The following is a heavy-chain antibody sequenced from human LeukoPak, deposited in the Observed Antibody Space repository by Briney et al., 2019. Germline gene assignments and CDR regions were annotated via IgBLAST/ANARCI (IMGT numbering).Heavy chain of an antibody. Sequence: GGSLRLSCAASGFTFSSYGMHWVRQAPGKGLEWVAFIRYDGSNKYYADSVKGRFTISRDNSKNTLYLQMNSLRAEDTAVYYCAKDPRITMIVVVSSFDYWGQGTLVTVSS. J-gene: IGHJ4*02. CDR3: AKDPRITMIVVVSSFDY. CDR1: GFTFSSYG. CDR2: IRYDGSNK. V-gene: IGHV3-30*02. D-gene: IGHD3-22*01.